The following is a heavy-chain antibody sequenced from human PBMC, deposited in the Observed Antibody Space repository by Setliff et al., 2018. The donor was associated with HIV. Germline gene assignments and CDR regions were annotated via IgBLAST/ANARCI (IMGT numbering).Heavy chain of an antibody. V-gene: IGHV3-23*01. Sequence: PGGSLRLSCAVSGFTFRSYAMSWVRQSPGKGLEWVSTISGSGGSTYYADSVNGRFTISRDNSKNTLFLQMDSLRVEDTALYYCAKVYYADSGYFDSWGQGTLVTVSS. D-gene: IGHD3-16*01. CDR2: ISGSGGST. J-gene: IGHJ4*02. CDR1: GFTFRSYA. CDR3: AKVYYADSGYFDS.